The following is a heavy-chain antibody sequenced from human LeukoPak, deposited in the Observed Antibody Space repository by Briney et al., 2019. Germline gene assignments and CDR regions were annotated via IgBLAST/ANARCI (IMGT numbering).Heavy chain of an antibody. D-gene: IGHD3-10*01. CDR3: ARGLIDGSYLDP. Sequence: QPGGSLRLSCVASGFNFNILTMRSVRQTPGKGLEWVTHLADTGTITYADSMHGRFTLSRDNANNSLYLQMNSLRVEDTGLYYCARGLIDGSYLDPWGQGTLVTVSS. CDR1: GFNFNILT. J-gene: IGHJ5*02. V-gene: IGHV3-48*04. CDR2: LADTGTI.